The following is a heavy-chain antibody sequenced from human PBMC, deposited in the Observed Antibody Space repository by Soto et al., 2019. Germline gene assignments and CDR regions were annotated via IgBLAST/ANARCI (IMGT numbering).Heavy chain of an antibody. CDR3: ARDRVAVGATTDYYGMDV. D-gene: IGHD1-26*01. V-gene: IGHV1-69*01. Sequence: QVQLVQSGAEVKKPGSSVKVSCKASGGTFSSYAISWVRQAPGQGLEWMGGIIPIFGTANYAQKFQGRVTITADESTSTAYTELSSLRSEDTAVYYCARDRVAVGATTDYYGMDVWGQGTTVTVSS. CDR1: GGTFSSYA. CDR2: IIPIFGTA. J-gene: IGHJ6*02.